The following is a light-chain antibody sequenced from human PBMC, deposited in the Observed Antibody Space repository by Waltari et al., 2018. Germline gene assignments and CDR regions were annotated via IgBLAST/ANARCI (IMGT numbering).Light chain of an antibody. CDR2: GAS. V-gene: IGKV1-6*01. CDR1: QDIGNE. Sequence: AIQMTHSPSSLSASVEDRVTITCRASQDIGNELGWYQQTPGKAPKLLIYGASSLQSGVPSRFSGGGSGTDFTLTISSLQPEDFATYYCLQDDSYPRTFGQGTKVEIK. CDR3: LQDDSYPRT. J-gene: IGKJ1*01.